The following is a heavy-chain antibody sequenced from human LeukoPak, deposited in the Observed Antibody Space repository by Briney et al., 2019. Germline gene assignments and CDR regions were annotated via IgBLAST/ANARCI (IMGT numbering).Heavy chain of an antibody. V-gene: IGHV6-1*01. J-gene: IGHJ4*02. CDR2: AYYGSKWHI. Sequence: SQTLSLTCAISGDSVSSSSSAWSWIRQSPSRGLEWLGRAYYGSKWHIDYAVSVKSRITINPDTSKNQFSLQLNSVTPEDTAVYYCARNLRPDFDYWGQGTLVTVSS. CDR3: ARNLRPDFDY. CDR1: GDSVSSSSSA.